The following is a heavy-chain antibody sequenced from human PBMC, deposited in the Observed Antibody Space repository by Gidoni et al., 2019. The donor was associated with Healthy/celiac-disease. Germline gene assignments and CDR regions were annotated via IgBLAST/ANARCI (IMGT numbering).Heavy chain of an antibody. J-gene: IGHJ4*02. CDR2: ISGSGGST. CDR3: SKDLPPVGATYYFDY. D-gene: IGHD1-26*01. Sequence: EVQLLESGGGLLQPGGSLILSFAASGFTCSSYAMSWVRQAPGKGLVWVSAISGSGGSTYYADSVKGRFTISRDNSKNTLYLQMNSLRAEDTAVYYCSKDLPPVGATYYFDYWGQGTLVTVSS. V-gene: IGHV3-23*01. CDR1: GFTCSSYA.